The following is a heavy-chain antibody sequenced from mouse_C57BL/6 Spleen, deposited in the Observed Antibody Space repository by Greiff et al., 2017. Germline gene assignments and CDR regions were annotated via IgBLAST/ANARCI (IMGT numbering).Heavy chain of an antibody. CDR3: ARSGRNYAMDY. V-gene: IGHV1-76*01. CDR1: GYTFTDYY. Sequence: VQLQQSGAELVRPGASVKLSCKASGYTFTDYYINWVKQRPGQGLEWIARIYPGSGYTYYNEKFKGKATLTAEKSSSTAYMQLSSLTSEDSAVYYCARSGRNYAMDYWGQGTSVTVSS. CDR2: IYPGSGYT. J-gene: IGHJ4*01. D-gene: IGHD3-1*01.